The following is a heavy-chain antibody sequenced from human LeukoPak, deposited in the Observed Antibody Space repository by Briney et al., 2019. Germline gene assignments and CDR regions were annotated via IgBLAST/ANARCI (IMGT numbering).Heavy chain of an antibody. CDR2: ISYDGGNK. V-gene: IGHV3-30-3*01. Sequence: GGSLRLSCAASEFTFSSYAMHWVRQAPGKGLEWVAVISYDGGNKYYADSVTGRFTISRDNSKNTLYLQMNSLRAEDTAVYYCARDRVAAAGTLDYWGQGTLVTVSS. CDR3: ARDRVAAAGTLDY. CDR1: EFTFSSYA. D-gene: IGHD6-13*01. J-gene: IGHJ4*02.